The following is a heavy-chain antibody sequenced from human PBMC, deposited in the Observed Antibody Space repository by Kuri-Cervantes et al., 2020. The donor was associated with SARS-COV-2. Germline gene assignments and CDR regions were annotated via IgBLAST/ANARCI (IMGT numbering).Heavy chain of an antibody. CDR2: IYYSGST. V-gene: IGHV4-38-2*02. Sequence: ESLKISCSVSGYFISNGYYWSWIRQPPGKGLEWIGYIYYSGSTYYNPSLKSRVTISVDTSKNQFSLKLSSVTAADTAVYYCARETNYYDSSGYYGGRVIDYWGQGTLVTVSS. D-gene: IGHD3-22*01. J-gene: IGHJ4*02. CDR1: GYFISNGYY. CDR3: ARETNYYDSSGYYGGRVIDY.